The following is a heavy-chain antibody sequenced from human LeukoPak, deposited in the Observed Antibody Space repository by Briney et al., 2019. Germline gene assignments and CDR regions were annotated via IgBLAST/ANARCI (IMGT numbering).Heavy chain of an antibody. J-gene: IGHJ6*03. D-gene: IGHD3-3*01. CDR1: GGSISSGGYY. CDR2: IYYSGST. Sequence: SETLSLTCTVSGGSISSGGYYWSWIRQPPGKGLEWIGYIYYSGSTYYNPSLKSRVTISVDTSKNQFSLKLSSVTAADTAVYHCASGQYFDFWSAPYYYYYMDVWGKGTTVTVSS. V-gene: IGHV4-30-4*02. CDR3: ASGQYFDFWSAPYYYYYMDV.